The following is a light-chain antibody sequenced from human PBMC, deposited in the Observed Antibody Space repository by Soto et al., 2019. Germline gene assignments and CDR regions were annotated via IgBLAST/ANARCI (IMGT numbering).Light chain of an antibody. J-gene: IGKJ1*01. CDR3: LQDYNYPGT. CDR1: QGIRND. CDR2: AAS. V-gene: IGKV1-6*01. Sequence: AIQMTQSPSSLSASVGDRVTITCRASQGIRNDLGWYQQKPGKAPKLLIYAASSLQSGVPSRFSGSGSASDFTLTISSLQPEGFATYYCLQDYNYPGTFGQGTKVEIK.